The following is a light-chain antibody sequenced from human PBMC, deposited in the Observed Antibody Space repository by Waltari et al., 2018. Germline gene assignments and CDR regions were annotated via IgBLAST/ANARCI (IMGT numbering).Light chain of an antibody. CDR1: QSIGTY. J-gene: IGKJ1*01. V-gene: IGKV1-39*01. CDR2: AAT. CDR3: QQSFSSPWT. Sequence: DIQMTQSPSSLSTSVGDRVTIACRTSQSIGTYLNWYQQRPGRAPKPLTYAATTLPSEPQSRFSRTGYGQHFYHPITRPQPEDSATYPPQQSFSSPWTFGQGTKVEIK.